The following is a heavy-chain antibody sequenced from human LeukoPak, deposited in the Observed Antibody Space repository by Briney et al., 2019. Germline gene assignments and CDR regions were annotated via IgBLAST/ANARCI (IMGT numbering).Heavy chain of an antibody. D-gene: IGHD3-9*01. CDR2: IKQDGSEK. Sequence: GGSLRLSCAASGFTFSSYWMSWVRQAPGKGLEWVANIKQDGSEKYYVDSVKGRFTISRDNANNSLYLQMNSLRAEDTAVYYCAREGRYFDWLPYDDAFDIWGQGTMVTVSS. V-gene: IGHV3-7*01. J-gene: IGHJ3*02. CDR1: GFTFSSYW. CDR3: AREGRYFDWLPYDDAFDI.